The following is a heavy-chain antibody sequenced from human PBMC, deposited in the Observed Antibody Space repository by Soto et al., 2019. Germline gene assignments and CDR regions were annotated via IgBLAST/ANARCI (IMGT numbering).Heavy chain of an antibody. CDR3: ARLCGDYNNYYYMDV. CDR2: IYYSGST. CDR1: GGSISSSSYY. Sequence: SETLSLTCTVSGGSISSSSYYWGWIRQPPGKGLEWIGSIYYSGSTYYNPSLKSRVTISVDTSKNQFSLKLSSVTAADTAVYYCARLCGDYNNYYYMDVWGKGTTVTVSS. J-gene: IGHJ6*03. D-gene: IGHD4-17*01. V-gene: IGHV4-39*01.